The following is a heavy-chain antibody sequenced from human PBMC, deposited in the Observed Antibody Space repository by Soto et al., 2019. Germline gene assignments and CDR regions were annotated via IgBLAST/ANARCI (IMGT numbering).Heavy chain of an antibody. J-gene: IGHJ4*02. Sequence: ASVKVSCKASGYTSTDYYMHWVRQAPGQGLEWVGWINPKSGGTSYARKFQGRVTMTRDTSISTANMELTRLTSDDTAVYYCARDYNILTGSLWAWGQGTLVTVSS. CDR1: GYTSTDYY. V-gene: IGHV1-2*02. D-gene: IGHD3-9*01. CDR2: INPKSGGT. CDR3: ARDYNILTGSLWA.